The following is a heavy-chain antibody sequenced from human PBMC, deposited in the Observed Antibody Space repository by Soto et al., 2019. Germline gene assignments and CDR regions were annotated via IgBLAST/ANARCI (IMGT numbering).Heavy chain of an antibody. Sequence: SVKVSCKASGGTFSSYAISWVRQAPGQGLEWMGGIIPIFGTANYAQKFQGRVTITADESTSTAYMELSSLRSEDTAVYYCARERMATITRGYFDYWGQGTLVTVS. CDR1: GGTFSSYA. CDR2: IIPIFGTA. V-gene: IGHV1-69*13. J-gene: IGHJ4*02. D-gene: IGHD5-12*01. CDR3: ARERMATITRGYFDY.